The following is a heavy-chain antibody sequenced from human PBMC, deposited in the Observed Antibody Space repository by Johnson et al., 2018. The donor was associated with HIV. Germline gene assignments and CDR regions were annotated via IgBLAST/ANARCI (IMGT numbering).Heavy chain of an antibody. V-gene: IGHV3-30*03. J-gene: IGHJ3*02. CDR2: MSYDGSKK. Sequence: QVRLVESGGGLVQPGGSLRLSCAASGFTFSTYGMHWVRQAPGKGLEWLTLMSYDGSKKYYADSVKGRFTISRDNSKNTLYLQMNSLRAEDTAVYYCARDKVDDAFDIWGQGTMVTVSS. CDR3: ARDKVDDAFDI. D-gene: IGHD1-26*01. CDR1: GFTFSTYG.